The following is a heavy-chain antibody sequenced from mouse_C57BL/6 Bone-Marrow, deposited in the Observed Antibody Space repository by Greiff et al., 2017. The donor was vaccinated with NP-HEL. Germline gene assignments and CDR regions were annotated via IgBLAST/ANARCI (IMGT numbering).Heavy chain of an antibody. V-gene: IGHV1-69*01. Sequence: QVQLQQPGAELVMPGASVKLSCKASGYTFTSYWMHWVKQRPGQGLEWIGEIDPSDSYTNYNQKFKGKSTLTVDKSSSTAYMQLSSLTSEDSAVDYCARSGGNPFAYWGQGTLVTVSA. D-gene: IGHD2-1*01. CDR2: IDPSDSYT. CDR1: GYTFTSYW. J-gene: IGHJ3*01. CDR3: ARSGGNPFAY.